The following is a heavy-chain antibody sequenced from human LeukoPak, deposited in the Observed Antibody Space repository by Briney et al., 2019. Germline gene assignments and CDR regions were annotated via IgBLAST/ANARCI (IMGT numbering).Heavy chain of an antibody. Sequence: GGSLRLSCAASGFTVSSNYMSWVRQAPGKGLEWVSVIYSGGSTYYADSVKGRFTISRDNSKNTLYLQMNSLRAEDTAVYYCAKLTTVTTEFDYWGQGTLVTVSS. CDR1: GFTVSSNY. CDR2: IYSGGST. CDR3: AKLTTVTTEFDY. D-gene: IGHD4-17*01. V-gene: IGHV3-53*01. J-gene: IGHJ4*02.